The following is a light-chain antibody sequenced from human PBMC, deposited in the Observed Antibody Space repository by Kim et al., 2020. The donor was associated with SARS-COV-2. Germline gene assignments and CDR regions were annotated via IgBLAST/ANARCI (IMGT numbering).Light chain of an antibody. CDR1: HSVSSSY. Sequence: EIVLTQSPVTVSLSPGDRASLSCRASHSVSSSYLAWYQHKPGQAPRLLIYGASSRATGIPDRFSGSGSRTDFTLTISRLEPEDVAVYYCQQYGSSPLTFGGGTKVEIK. V-gene: IGKV3-20*01. J-gene: IGKJ4*01. CDR2: GAS. CDR3: QQYGSSPLT.